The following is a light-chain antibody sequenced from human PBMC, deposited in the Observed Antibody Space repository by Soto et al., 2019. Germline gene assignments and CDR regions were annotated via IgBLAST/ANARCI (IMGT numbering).Light chain of an antibody. CDR1: SCNIGAGYD. Sequence: QSVLTQPPSVSGAPGQRVTISCTGSSCNIGAGYDVHWYHQLPGTSPKVLIYGNSNRPSGVPDRFSGSKSGTSASLAITGLQAEDEADYYCQSYDSSLSGYVFGTGTKLTVL. V-gene: IGLV1-40*01. CDR2: GNS. J-gene: IGLJ1*01. CDR3: QSYDSSLSGYV.